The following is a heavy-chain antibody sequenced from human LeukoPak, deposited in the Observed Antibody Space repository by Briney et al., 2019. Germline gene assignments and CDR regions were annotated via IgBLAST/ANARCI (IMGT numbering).Heavy chain of an antibody. J-gene: IGHJ3*02. CDR3: ARDQGDWTPDHAFDI. D-gene: IGHD3/OR15-3a*01. V-gene: IGHV3-66*01. CDR1: GFTVSSNY. Sequence: GGSLRLSCAASGFTVSSNYMSWVRQAPGKGLEWVSVIYSGGSTYYADSVKGRFTISRDNSKNTLYLQMNSLRAEDTAVYYCARDQGDWTPDHAFDIWGQGTMVTVSS. CDR2: IYSGGST.